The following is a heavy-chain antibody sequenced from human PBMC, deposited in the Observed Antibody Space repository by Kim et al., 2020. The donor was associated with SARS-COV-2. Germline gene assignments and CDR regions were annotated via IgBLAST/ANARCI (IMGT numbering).Heavy chain of an antibody. V-gene: IGHV1-69*13. CDR1: GGTFSSYA. CDR2: IIPIFGTA. CDR3: AIRDRYCSGGSCYSRAPPGY. D-gene: IGHD2-15*01. J-gene: IGHJ4*02. Sequence: SVKVSCKASGGTFSSYAISWVRQAPGQGLEWMGGIIPIFGTANYAQKFQGRVTITADESTSTAYMELSSLRSEDTAVYYCAIRDRYCSGGSCYSRAPPGYCGQGTLVTVSS.